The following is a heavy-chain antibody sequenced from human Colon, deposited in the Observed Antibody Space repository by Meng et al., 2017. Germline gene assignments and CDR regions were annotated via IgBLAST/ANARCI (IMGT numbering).Heavy chain of an antibody. Sequence: SAQVFCKASVGTFSSYAISWVRQAPGQGLEWMGAIIPIFGTANYAQKFQGRVTITTYKSTSTAYMELSSLRSEDTAVYYCARLRDGYNYHLDYWGQGTLVTVSS. D-gene: IGHD5-24*01. CDR2: IIPIFGTA. CDR1: VGTFSSYA. J-gene: IGHJ4*02. V-gene: IGHV1-69*05. CDR3: ARLRDGYNYHLDY.